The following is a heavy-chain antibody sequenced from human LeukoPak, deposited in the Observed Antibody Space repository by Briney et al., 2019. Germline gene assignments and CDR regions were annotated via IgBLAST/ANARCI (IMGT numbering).Heavy chain of an antibody. CDR1: GFTFSNYW. CDR3: ARDWNYYENSGFYFEH. J-gene: IGHJ4*02. Sequence: GGSLRLSCAASGFTFSNYWMSCVRQAPGKGLEWVTIIKYDGSQKYYADSVKGRFTISRDNAKNSLSLQMNSLRVEDTAVYYCARDWNYYENSGFYFEHWGQGTLVTVSS. CDR2: IKYDGSQK. D-gene: IGHD3-22*01. V-gene: IGHV3-7*03.